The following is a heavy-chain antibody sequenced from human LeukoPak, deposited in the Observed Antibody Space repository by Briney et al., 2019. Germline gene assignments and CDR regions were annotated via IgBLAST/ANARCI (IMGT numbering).Heavy chain of an antibody. Sequence: GGSLRLSCAASGLSFSNAWMNWVRQAPGKGLEWVGRIQSKTDGGTTEYAAPVKGRFTLSRDDSKTTLYLQMNSLQTEDTAVYYCATDFYDSTWGQGTLVTVSS. D-gene: IGHD3-22*01. CDR2: IQSKTDGGTT. CDR1: GLSFSNAW. CDR3: ATDFYDST. V-gene: IGHV3-15*01. J-gene: IGHJ5*02.